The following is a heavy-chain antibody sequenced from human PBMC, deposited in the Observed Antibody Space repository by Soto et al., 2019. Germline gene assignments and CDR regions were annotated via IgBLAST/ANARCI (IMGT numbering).Heavy chain of an antibody. V-gene: IGHV4-39*01. J-gene: IGHJ4*02. Sequence: SETLSLTCTVSGGSMSSTSYYWGWIRQPPGTGLEWVGSIYYSGSSYYNPSLKSRVAISVDTSKNQFSLRLSSVTAADTAVYYCARHDRQGSTYYDFWSGYYPFDYWGQGTLVTVSS. CDR1: GGSMSSTSYY. D-gene: IGHD3-3*01. CDR2: IYYSGSS. CDR3: ARHDRQGSTYYDFWSGYYPFDY.